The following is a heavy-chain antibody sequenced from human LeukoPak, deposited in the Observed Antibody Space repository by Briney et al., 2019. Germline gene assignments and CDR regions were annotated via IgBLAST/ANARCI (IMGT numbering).Heavy chain of an antibody. CDR3: ARGGKATVVTM. Sequence: SETLSLTCTVSGGSINSYYWSWIRQPAGKGLEWIGCIYSSGSTNYNPSRKCRVSMSVDPSKNPFSLKLTSATAADTAVYYCARGGKATVVTMWGQEILVTVSS. V-gene: IGHV4-4*07. D-gene: IGHD4-23*01. CDR2: IYSSGST. J-gene: IGHJ1*01. CDR1: GGSINSYY.